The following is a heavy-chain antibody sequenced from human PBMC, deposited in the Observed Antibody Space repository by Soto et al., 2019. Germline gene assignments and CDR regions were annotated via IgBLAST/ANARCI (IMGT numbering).Heavy chain of an antibody. Sequence: GGSLRLSCAASVFTFSSKSVNWVRQAPGKGLEWVSYISGSGTTTRYADSVKGRFTLSRDNAKNSLFLDMNSLTDEDAAVYYCARDLNWAFEHWGRGTLVPVSS. D-gene: IGHD3-16*01. CDR1: VFTFSSKS. V-gene: IGHV3-48*02. J-gene: IGHJ5*02. CDR2: ISGSGTTT. CDR3: ARDLNWAFEH.